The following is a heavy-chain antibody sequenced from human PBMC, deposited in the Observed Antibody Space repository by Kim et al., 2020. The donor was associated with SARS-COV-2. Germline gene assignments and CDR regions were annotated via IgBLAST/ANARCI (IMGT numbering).Heavy chain of an antibody. V-gene: IGHV3-74*01. Sequence: ISAGSVKGRFTVSKDTAKNIMYLQMNSLGVEDTAVYFCARYRGMPDAFDLWGQGALVTVSS. J-gene: IGHJ3*01. CDR3: ARYRGMPDAFDL. D-gene: IGHD3-10*01.